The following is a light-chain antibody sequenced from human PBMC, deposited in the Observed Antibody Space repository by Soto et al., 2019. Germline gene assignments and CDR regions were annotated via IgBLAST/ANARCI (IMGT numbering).Light chain of an antibody. CDR1: SSDVGGYNY. Sequence: QSVLTQPPSASGSPGQSVTLSCTGTSSDVGGYNYVSWYQQHPGKAPKLMIYEVSKRPSGVPDRFSGSKSGNTASLTVSRLQAEDEAEYYCSSYAGSNNLVFGGGTKLTVL. J-gene: IGLJ2*01. V-gene: IGLV2-8*01. CDR3: SSYAGSNNLV. CDR2: EVS.